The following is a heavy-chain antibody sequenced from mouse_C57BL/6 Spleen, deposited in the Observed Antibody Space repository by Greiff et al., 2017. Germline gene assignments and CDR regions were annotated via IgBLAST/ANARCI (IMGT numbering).Heavy chain of an antibody. D-gene: IGHD1-1*01. Sequence: QVQLKQPGAELVKPGASVKMSCKASGYTFTSYWITWVKQRPGQGLEWIGDIYPGSGSTNYNEKFKSKATLTVDTSSSTAYMQLSSLTSEDSAVYYCARTRGIYYYGSSYGYWGQGTTLTVSS. CDR2: IYPGSGST. CDR1: GYTFTSYW. J-gene: IGHJ2*01. V-gene: IGHV1-55*01. CDR3: ARTRGIYYYGSSYGY.